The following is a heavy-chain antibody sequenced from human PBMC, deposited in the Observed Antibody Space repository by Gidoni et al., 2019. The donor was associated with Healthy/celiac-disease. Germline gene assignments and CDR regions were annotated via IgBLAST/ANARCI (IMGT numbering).Heavy chain of an antibody. V-gene: IGHV1-24*01. Sequence: QVQLVQSGAEVKKPGASVKVSCQVSGYTLPELSMHWVRQAPGKGLEWMGGFDPEDGETIYAQKFQGRVTMTEDTSTDTAYMELSSLRSEDTAVYYCATAPIRYRTGDGIGTLDYWGQGTLVTVSS. CDR1: GYTLPELS. CDR3: ATAPIRYRTGDGIGTLDY. D-gene: IGHD7-27*01. CDR2: FDPEDGET. J-gene: IGHJ4*02.